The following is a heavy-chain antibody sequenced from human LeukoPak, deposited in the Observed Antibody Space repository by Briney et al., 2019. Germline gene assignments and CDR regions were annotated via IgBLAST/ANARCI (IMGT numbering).Heavy chain of an antibody. D-gene: IGHD6-19*01. V-gene: IGHV4-39*01. CDR3: ARRPGSGRYSYYFDY. CDR2: IYYSGST. CDR1: GGSISSSSYY. Sequence: SETLSLTCTVSGGSISSSSYYWGWIRQPPGKGLEWIGSIYYSGSTYYNPSLKSRVTIFVDTSKNQFSLKLTSVTAADTAVYYCARRPGSGRYSYYFDYWGQGTLVTVSS. J-gene: IGHJ4*02.